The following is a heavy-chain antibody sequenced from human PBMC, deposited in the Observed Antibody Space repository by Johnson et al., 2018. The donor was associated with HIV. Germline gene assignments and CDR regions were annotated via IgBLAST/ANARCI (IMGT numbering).Heavy chain of an antibody. J-gene: IGHJ3*02. Sequence: EVQLVESGGGVVRPGGSLRLSCAASGFTVSSNYMSWVRQAPGKGLEWVSVIYSGGTTYYADSVKGRFTISRDNSKNTLYLQMNSLRAEDTAVYYCARTNSGSYYHPGAFDIWGQGTMVTVSS. CDR3: ARTNSGSYYHPGAFDI. CDR2: IYSGGTT. CDR1: GFTVSSNY. V-gene: IGHV3-66*01. D-gene: IGHD3-10*01.